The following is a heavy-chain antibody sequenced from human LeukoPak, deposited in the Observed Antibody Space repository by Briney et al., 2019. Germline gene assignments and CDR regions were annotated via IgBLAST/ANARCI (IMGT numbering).Heavy chain of an antibody. CDR3: ARGITMAN. V-gene: IGHV3-7*04. CDR2: IKQDGSER. Sequence: GGSLRLSCAASGFTFSNYWMTWVPQAPEKGLEWVANIKQDGSERDYVDSVKGRFTISRDDAKNSLYLQMNSLRAEDTAVYYCARGITMANWGQGTLVTVSS. CDR1: GFTFSNYW. D-gene: IGHD3-10*01. J-gene: IGHJ4*02.